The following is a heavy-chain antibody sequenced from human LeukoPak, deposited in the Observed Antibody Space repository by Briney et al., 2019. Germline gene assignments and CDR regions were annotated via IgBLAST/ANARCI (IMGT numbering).Heavy chain of an antibody. Sequence: GESLKISCQASGYTFTNFWIGWVRQMPGKGLEWMGIIFPDDSDTAYSPSFQGHVTISADKSVSTAYLQWSSLKASDTAMYYCARGYPVASDYWGQGTLVTVSS. J-gene: IGHJ4*02. CDR2: IFPDDSDT. V-gene: IGHV5-51*01. CDR3: ARGYPVASDY. CDR1: GYTFTNFW. D-gene: IGHD6-19*01.